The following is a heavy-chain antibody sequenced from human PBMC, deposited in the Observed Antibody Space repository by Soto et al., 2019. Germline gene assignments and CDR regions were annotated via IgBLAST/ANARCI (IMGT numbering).Heavy chain of an antibody. Sequence: ASVRVSCKVSGYTLTELSMHWVRQAPGKGLEWMGGFDPEDGETIYAQKFQGRVTVTEDTSTDTAYMELSSLRSEDTAVYYCAKGVTRDYYYGMYVWGQGTTVTVSS. V-gene: IGHV1-24*01. D-gene: IGHD2-2*01. CDR1: GYTLTELS. CDR2: FDPEDGET. J-gene: IGHJ6*01. CDR3: AKGVTRDYYYGMYV.